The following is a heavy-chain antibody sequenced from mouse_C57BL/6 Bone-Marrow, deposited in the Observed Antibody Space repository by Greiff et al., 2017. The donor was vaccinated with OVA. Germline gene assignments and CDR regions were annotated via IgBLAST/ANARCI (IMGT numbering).Heavy chain of an antibody. V-gene: IGHV5-6*01. Sequence: EVQRVESGGDLVKPGGSLKLSCAASGFTFSSYGMSWVRQTPDKRLEWVATISSGGSYTYYPDSVKGRFTISRDNAKNTLYLQMSSLKSEDTAMYYCARVTGRFAYWGQGTLVTVSA. J-gene: IGHJ3*01. CDR2: ISSGGSYT. CDR1: GFTFSSYG. CDR3: ARVTGRFAY. D-gene: IGHD4-1*01.